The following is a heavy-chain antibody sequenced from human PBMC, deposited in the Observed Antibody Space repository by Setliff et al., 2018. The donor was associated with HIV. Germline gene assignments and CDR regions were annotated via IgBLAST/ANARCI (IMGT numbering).Heavy chain of an antibody. D-gene: IGHD1-26*01. V-gene: IGHV3-74*01. CDR2: INTDGGYT. CDR3: ARASSSGSYE. J-gene: IGHJ4*02. Sequence: PGGSLRLSCAASGFTFSSYWMHWVRQAPGKGLVWVSHINTDGGYTTYVDSVKGRFTISRDNTKNTLYLQMDSLRAEDTAMYYCARASSSGSYEWGQGTLVTVSS. CDR1: GFTFSSYW.